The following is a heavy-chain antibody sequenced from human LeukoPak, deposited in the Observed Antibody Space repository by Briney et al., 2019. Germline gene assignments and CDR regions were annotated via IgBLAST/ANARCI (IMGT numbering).Heavy chain of an antibody. D-gene: IGHD6-19*01. J-gene: IGHJ4*02. CDR1: GFTFSSYW. CDR2: IRYDGSNK. CDR3: AKANPVAGTFDY. V-gene: IGHV3-30*02. Sequence: GGSLRLSCAATGFTFSSYWKHWVRQAPGKGLVWVAFIRYDGSNKYYADSVKGRFTISRDNSKNTLYLQMNSLRAEDTAVYYCAKANPVAGTFDYWGQGTLVTVSS.